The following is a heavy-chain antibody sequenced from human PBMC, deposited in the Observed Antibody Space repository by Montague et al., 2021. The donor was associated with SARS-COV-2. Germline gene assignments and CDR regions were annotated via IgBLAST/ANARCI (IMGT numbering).Heavy chain of an antibody. J-gene: IGHJ4*02. CDR2: IFHNGDS. V-gene: IGHV4-39*01. CDR1: GGTISADNLYWY. Sequence: SETLSLTCLASGGTISADNLYWYWAWLRQPPGQGLDWIGSIFHNGDSYNPSLNTRVTLSIAMSRYHFSLSLTSVAAPATAVYYCAGHVSNLRAAVDYFDYWGQGTPVTVSS. D-gene: IGHD5/OR15-5a*01. CDR3: AGHVSNLRAAVDYFDY.